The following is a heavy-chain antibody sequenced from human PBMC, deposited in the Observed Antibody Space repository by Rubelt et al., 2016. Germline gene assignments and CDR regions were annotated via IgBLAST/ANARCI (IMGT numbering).Heavy chain of an antibody. CDR2: IGGSGGGT. D-gene: IGHD1-26*01. J-gene: IGHJ4*02. V-gene: IGHV3-23*04. CDR3: AKGPGGATFDA. Sequence: EVQLVESGGGLVQPWGSLRLSCAASGITFSSYAMNWVRQAPGKGLEWVSAIGGSGGGTFYADSVKGRFTISRDNSRNTLYLEMNSLRAEDTALYYCAKGPGGATFDAWGQGTLVTVSS. CDR1: GITFSSYA.